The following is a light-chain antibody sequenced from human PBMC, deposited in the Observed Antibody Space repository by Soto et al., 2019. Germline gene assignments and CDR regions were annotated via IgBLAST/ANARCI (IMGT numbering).Light chain of an antibody. V-gene: IGKV1-5*01. Sequence: DIQMTQSPSSLSASVGDTVTITCRASQSVSTWLAWYQQKAGKAPKLLIYDASSLERGVPSRFRGYGSGTELTLTISSLQPEDSATYYCQQYNSYSPTFGQGTKVEI. J-gene: IGKJ1*01. CDR3: QQYNSYSPT. CDR2: DAS. CDR1: QSVSTW.